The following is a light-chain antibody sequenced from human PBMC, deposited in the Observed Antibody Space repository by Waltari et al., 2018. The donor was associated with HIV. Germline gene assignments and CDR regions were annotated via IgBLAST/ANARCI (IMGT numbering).Light chain of an antibody. CDR2: SNS. CDR3: AVWDDSLNGVV. CDR1: SSNIGSNS. Sequence: QSVLTQPPSASGTPGQRVTISCSGSSSNIGSNSVNWYQQLPGTAPKLLIYSNSQGPSGVPDRFSGSKSGTSASLAISGRQSEDEADYYCAVWDDSLNGVVFGGGTKLTVL. J-gene: IGLJ2*01. V-gene: IGLV1-44*01.